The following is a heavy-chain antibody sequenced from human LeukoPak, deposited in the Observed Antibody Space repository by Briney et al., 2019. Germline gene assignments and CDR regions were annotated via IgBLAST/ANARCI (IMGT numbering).Heavy chain of an antibody. CDR3: ARDLISGDYTFDY. V-gene: IGHV3-48*02. J-gene: IGHJ4*02. Sequence: PGGSLILSCAASGFTFSSFSMNWVRQAPGKGLEWVSYISSSSSTIYYADSVKGRFTISRDDAKNSLHLQMTSLRDEDTAVYYCARDLISGDYTFDYWGQGTLVTVSS. CDR2: ISSSSSTI. CDR1: GFTFSSFS. D-gene: IGHD1-26*01.